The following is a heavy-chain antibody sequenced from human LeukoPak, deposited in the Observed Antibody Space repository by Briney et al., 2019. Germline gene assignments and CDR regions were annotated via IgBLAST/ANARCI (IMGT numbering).Heavy chain of an antibody. V-gene: IGHV4-39*07. J-gene: IGHJ5*02. Sequence: SENLSFNCTVYGVSISSSSYYWGWIRQPPGKGLEWIGSIYYTGSIYYNPSLKSRVTISVDTSKNQFSLKLSSVTAADTAVYYCAREGGDSNWFDPWGQGTLVTVSS. CDR1: GVSISSSSYY. CDR2: IYYTGSI. CDR3: AREGGDSNWFDP. D-gene: IGHD2-21*01.